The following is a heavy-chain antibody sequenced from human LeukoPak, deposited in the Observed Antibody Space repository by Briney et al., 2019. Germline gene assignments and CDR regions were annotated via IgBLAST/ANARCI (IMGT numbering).Heavy chain of an antibody. J-gene: IGHJ5*02. CDR3: ARRGYGSGSYPFDP. Sequence: SETLSLTCTVSGGSISSYYWSWIRQPPGKGLEWIGYIYYSGSTNYNPALKIRVTISLDTSKNQFSLKLTSVTAADPAVYYCARRGYGSGSYPFDPWGQGTLVTVSS. V-gene: IGHV4-59*08. CDR2: IYYSGST. CDR1: GGSISSYY. D-gene: IGHD3-10*01.